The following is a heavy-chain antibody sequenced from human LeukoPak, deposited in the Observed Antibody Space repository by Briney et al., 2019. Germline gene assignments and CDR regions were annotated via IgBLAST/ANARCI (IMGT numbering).Heavy chain of an antibody. V-gene: IGHV4-4*02. J-gene: IGHJ4*02. CDR1: GGSISSNNW. D-gene: IGHD1/OR15-1a*01. CDR3: VRVNITNWHSCDY. Sequence: SGTLSLTCAVSGGSISSNNWWGWVRQPPGKGLEWIGEIYHSGSPNYNPSLKSRVTISVDKSRNHFSLNLSSVTAADTAVYYCVRVNITNWHSCDYWGQGTLVTVSS. CDR2: IYHSGSP.